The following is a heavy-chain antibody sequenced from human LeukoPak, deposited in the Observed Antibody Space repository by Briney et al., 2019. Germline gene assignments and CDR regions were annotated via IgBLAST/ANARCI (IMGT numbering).Heavy chain of an antibody. CDR2: ISAYNGNT. D-gene: IGHD2-2*01. V-gene: IGHV1-18*01. J-gene: IGHJ6*02. Sequence: GASVKVSFTASGYTFTIYGISWVRQAPGQGLEWMGWISAYNGNTNYAQKLQCRVTMTTDTSTSTAYMELRSLRSDDTAVYYCAREGYCSSTSCFYYYYYGMDVWGQGTTVTVSS. CDR1: GYTFTIYG. CDR3: AREGYCSSTSCFYYYYYGMDV.